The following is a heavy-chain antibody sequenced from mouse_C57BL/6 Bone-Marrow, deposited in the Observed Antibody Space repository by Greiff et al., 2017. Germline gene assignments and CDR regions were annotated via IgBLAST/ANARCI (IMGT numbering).Heavy chain of an antibody. V-gene: IGHV1-9*01. J-gene: IGHJ3*01. CDR2: ILPGSGST. D-gene: IGHD2-4*01. Sequence: QVQLQQSGAELMKPGASVKLSCKATGYTFTGYWIEWVKQRPGHGLEWIGEILPGSGSTNYNEKFKGKATFTADTSSTTAYMQLSSLTTEDSAIYYCATLGGYDYDGAPWVAYWGQGTLVTVSA. CDR3: ATLGGYDYDGAPWVAY. CDR1: GYTFTGYW.